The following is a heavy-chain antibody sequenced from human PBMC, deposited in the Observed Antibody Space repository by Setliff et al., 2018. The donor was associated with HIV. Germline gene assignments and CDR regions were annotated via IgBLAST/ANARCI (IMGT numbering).Heavy chain of an antibody. Sequence: GESLKISCKGSGYSFSNYWIGWVRQMPGKGLEWMGWMNPDSGNTGCTQKFQGRVTMTTNTSMSTAYMELSGLRSDDTAVYYCVREYYDFWRGYSDAFQIWGQGTMVTVSS. D-gene: IGHD3-3*01. V-gene: IGHV1-8*02. CDR3: VREYYDFWRGYSDAFQI. CDR2: MNPDSGNT. CDR1: GYSFSNYW. J-gene: IGHJ3*02.